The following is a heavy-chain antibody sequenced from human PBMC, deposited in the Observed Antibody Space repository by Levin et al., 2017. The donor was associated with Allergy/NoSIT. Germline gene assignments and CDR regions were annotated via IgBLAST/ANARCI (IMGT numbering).Heavy chain of an antibody. V-gene: IGHV3-53*01. J-gene: IGHJ5*02. CDR2: IYSGGST. Sequence: PGGSLRLSCAASGFTVSSNYMSWVRQAPGKGLEWVSVIYSGGSTYYADSVKGRFTISRDNSKNTLYLQMNSLRAEDTAVYYCAREFARIQLGAGWFDPWGQGTLVTVSS. D-gene: IGHD5-18*01. CDR3: AREFARIQLGAGWFDP. CDR1: GFTVSSNY.